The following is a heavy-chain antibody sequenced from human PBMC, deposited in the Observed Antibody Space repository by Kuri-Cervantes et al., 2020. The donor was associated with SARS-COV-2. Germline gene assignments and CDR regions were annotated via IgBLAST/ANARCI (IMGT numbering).Heavy chain of an antibody. CDR3: ARADYGDFVAYNCFDP. J-gene: IGHJ5*02. CDR2: IDWDDDK. D-gene: IGHD4-17*01. Sequence: SGVTLANPTQTFTLTYSFSGSSLSTSGRCVSWIRQPPGKALEWLALIDWDDDKYYSTSLKTRLTISKDNSKIHVVLTMSIMDPVDTATYYCARADYGDFVAYNCFDPWGQGTLVTVSS. CDR1: GSSLSTSGRC. V-gene: IGHV2-70*12.